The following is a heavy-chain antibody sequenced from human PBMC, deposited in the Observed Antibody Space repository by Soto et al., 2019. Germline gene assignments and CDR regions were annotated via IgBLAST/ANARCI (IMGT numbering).Heavy chain of an antibody. J-gene: IGHJ6*02. CDR2: IIPIFGTA. CDR3: ARGPFRDAAMAKGGHYYYGMDV. D-gene: IGHD5-18*01. Sequence: ASVKVSCKASGGTFSSYAISWVRQAPGQGLEWMGGIIPIFGTANYAQKFQGRVTITADESTSTANMELSSLRSEDTAVYYCARGPFRDAAMAKGGHYYYGMDVWGQGTTVTVSS. CDR1: GGTFSSYA. V-gene: IGHV1-69*13.